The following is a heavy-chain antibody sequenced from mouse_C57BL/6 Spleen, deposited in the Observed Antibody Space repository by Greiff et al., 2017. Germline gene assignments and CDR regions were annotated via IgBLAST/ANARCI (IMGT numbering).Heavy chain of an antibody. V-gene: IGHV1-61*01. CDR1: GYTFTSYW. CDR3: ARNYSRYAMDY. J-gene: IGHJ4*01. Sequence: VQLQQPGAELVRPGSSVKLSCKASGYTFTSYWMAWVQQRPGQGLEWIGNIYPSDSGTHYNQKFKDKTTLTVDKSSSTNYMQLSSQTSEDYAVDYGARNYSRYAMDYWGQGTSVTVSS. D-gene: IGHD1-1*01. CDR2: IYPSDSGT.